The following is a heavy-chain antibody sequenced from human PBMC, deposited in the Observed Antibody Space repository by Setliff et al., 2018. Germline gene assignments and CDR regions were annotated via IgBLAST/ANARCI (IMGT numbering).Heavy chain of an antibody. J-gene: IGHJ1*01. V-gene: IGHV4-39*07. CDR2: VYYSGYT. Sequence: SETLSLTCTGSNGSVSTTSHYWGWVRQPPGKGLEWIGSVYYSGYTYYSPSLESRVAISVDTSKNQFSLNVNSVTAADTAVYYCARVDFTMLQGVLGQWGQGTLVTVSS. CDR3: ARVDFTMLQGVLGQ. D-gene: IGHD3-10*01. CDR1: NGSVSTTSHY.